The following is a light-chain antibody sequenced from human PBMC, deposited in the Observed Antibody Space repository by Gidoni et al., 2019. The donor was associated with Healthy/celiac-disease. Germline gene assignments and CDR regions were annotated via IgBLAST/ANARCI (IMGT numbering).Light chain of an antibody. J-gene: IGLJ2*01. CDR3: SSYTSSSTLDVV. CDR1: SSDVGGYNY. V-gene: IGLV2-14*03. Sequence: QSALTQPGSVSGSPGQSITISCTGTSSDVGGYNYVPWYQQHPGKAPKLMIYDVSNRPSGVSNRFSGSKSGNTASLTISGLQAEDEADYYCSSYTSSSTLDVVFGGGTKLTVL. CDR2: DVS.